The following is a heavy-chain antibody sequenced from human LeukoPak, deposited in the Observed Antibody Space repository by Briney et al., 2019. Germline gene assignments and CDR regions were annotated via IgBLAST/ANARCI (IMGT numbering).Heavy chain of an antibody. D-gene: IGHD3-10*02. CDR2: ISGSGGST. Sequence: GGSLRLSCAASGFTFSSYAMSWVRQAPGKGLEWVSAISGSGGSTYYADPVKGRFTISRDNPKTTLYLQMNSLRAEDTAVYYCAKDGKRTVDCSDYWGQGTLVTVSS. CDR3: AKDGKRTVDCSDY. J-gene: IGHJ4*02. V-gene: IGHV3-23*01. CDR1: GFTFSSYA.